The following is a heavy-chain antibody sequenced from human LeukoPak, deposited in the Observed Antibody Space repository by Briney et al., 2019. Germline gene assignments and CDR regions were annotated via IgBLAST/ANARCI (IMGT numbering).Heavy chain of an antibody. CDR3: ARDPNGDYIGAFDM. V-gene: IGHV3-23*01. CDR2: IRGGGGSA. J-gene: IGHJ3*02. Sequence: PGGSLRLSCTASGFTFNAYAMMWVRQAPGKGPEWVSAIRGGGGSAFYADSVKGRFTISRDNSKYTLFLQMNSLRAEDTAVYYCARDPNGDYIGAFDMWGPGTMVTVSS. CDR1: GFTFNAYA. D-gene: IGHD4-17*01.